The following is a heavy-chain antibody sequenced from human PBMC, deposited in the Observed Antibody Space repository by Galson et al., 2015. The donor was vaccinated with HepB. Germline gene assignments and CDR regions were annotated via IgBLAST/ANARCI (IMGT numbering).Heavy chain of an antibody. CDR2: IKQDGSEQ. CDR3: ARAARDSAYGLDV. V-gene: IGHV3-7*03. J-gene: IGHJ6*02. D-gene: IGHD4-11*01. Sequence: SLRLSCAASGFTLSSYWMTWVRQAPGKGLEWVGNIKQDGSEQYYVDSVKGRFTISRANAKNSLYLQMNRLRDEDTAVYYCARAARDSAYGLDVWGQGTTVTVSS. CDR1: GFTLSSYW.